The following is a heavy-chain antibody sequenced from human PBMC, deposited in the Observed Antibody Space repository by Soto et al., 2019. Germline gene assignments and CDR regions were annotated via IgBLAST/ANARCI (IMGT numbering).Heavy chain of an antibody. Sequence: QVQLVESGGGVVQPGRSLRLSCAASGFTFNTYGFHCVRQAPGKGLEWVAVIWSDGNNKYYADSVKGRFTISRDRSKNTLYLQMNSLRVQDTAVYYCARIQLDTIMALDYWGQGTLVTVSS. CDR1: GFTFNTYG. V-gene: IGHV3-33*01. CDR2: IWSDGNNK. J-gene: IGHJ4*02. CDR3: ARIQLDTIMALDY. D-gene: IGHD1-1*01.